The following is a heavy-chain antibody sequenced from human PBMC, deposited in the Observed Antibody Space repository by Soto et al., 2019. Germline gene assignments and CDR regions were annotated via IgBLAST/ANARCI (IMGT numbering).Heavy chain of an antibody. Sequence: QVQLQQWGAGLLKPSETLSLTCAVYGGSFSGYYWSWIRQPPGKGLEWIGEINHSGSTNYNPSLKSRVTISVDTSKNQFSLKLSSVTAADTAVYYCARPGCYYYYGMDVWGQGTTVTVSS. CDR3: ARPGCYYYYGMDV. J-gene: IGHJ6*02. CDR1: GGSFSGYY. V-gene: IGHV4-34*01. D-gene: IGHD2-8*01. CDR2: INHSGST.